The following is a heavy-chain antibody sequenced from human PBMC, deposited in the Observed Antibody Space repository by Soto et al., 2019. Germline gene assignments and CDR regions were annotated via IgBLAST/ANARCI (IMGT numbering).Heavy chain of an antibody. Sequence: GESLKISCKFSGYSFTSYWIGWVRQMPGKGLEWMGIIYPGDSDTRYSPSFQGHVTISADKSFTTAYLQWSSLKASDTAMYYCARYLSYTEHDAFDTWGQGTMVTVSS. CDR2: IYPGDSDT. CDR1: GYSFTSYW. J-gene: IGHJ3*02. D-gene: IGHD2-2*02. V-gene: IGHV5-51*01. CDR3: ARYLSYTEHDAFDT.